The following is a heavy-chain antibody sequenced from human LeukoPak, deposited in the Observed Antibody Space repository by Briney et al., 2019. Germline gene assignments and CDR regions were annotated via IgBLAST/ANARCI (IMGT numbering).Heavy chain of an antibody. J-gene: IGHJ4*02. CDR1: GFPFSTYG. CDR3: ARVLYDSSGYERIDY. D-gene: IGHD3-22*01. CDR2: LSGSGDKT. Sequence: PGGSLRLSCAASGFPFSTYGMSWVRQAPGKGLEWVSALSGSGDKTFYIDSVKGRFTISRDNSKNTLYLQLNSLRAEDTAVYYCARVLYDSSGYERIDYWGQGTLVTVSS. V-gene: IGHV3-23*01.